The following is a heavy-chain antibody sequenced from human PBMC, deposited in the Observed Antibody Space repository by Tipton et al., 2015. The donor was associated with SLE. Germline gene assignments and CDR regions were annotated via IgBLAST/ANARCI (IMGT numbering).Heavy chain of an antibody. CDR3: AKDTLEAARSSYYYGMDV. J-gene: IGHJ6*02. CDR1: GFTFSSYW. V-gene: IGHV3-23*01. D-gene: IGHD6-6*01. Sequence: SLRLSCAASGFTFSSYWMSWVRQAPGEGLEWVSTISGSGDSTHYADSVKGRFTISRDNSKNMLYLQMNSLRADDTAVYYCAKDTLEAARSSYYYGMDVWGQGTTVTVSS. CDR2: ISGSGDST.